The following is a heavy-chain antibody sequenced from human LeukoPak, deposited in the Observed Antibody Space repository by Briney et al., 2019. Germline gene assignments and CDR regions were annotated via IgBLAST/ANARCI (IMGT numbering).Heavy chain of an antibody. CDR1: GFTFSSYS. V-gene: IGHV3-48*01. CDR3: ARDHNDAFDY. D-gene: IGHD1-1*01. Sequence: GGSLRLSCAASGFTFSSYSMNWVRQAPGKGLEWVSYISSISGTINYADSVKGRFTISGDNARNSLFLQMNSLRAEDTAVYYCARDHNDAFDYWGQGTLVTVSS. J-gene: IGHJ4*02. CDR2: ISSISGTI.